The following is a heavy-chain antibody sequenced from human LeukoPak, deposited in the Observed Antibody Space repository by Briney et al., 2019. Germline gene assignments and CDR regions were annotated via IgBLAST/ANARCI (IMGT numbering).Heavy chain of an antibody. V-gene: IGHV3-11*05. CDR1: GFTFSDYY. D-gene: IGHD5-18*01. Sequence: GGSLRLSCAASGFTFSDYYMSWIRQAPGKGLEWVSYISSSSSYTNYADSVKGRFTISRDNAKNSLYPQMNSLRAEDTAVYYCARDHRKYSYGSIDYWGQGTLVTVSS. CDR2: ISSSSSYT. J-gene: IGHJ4*02. CDR3: ARDHRKYSYGSIDY.